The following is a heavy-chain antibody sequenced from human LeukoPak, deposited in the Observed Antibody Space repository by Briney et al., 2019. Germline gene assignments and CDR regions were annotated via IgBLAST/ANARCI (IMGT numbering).Heavy chain of an antibody. V-gene: IGHV4-4*02. J-gene: IGHJ4*02. Sequence: SETLSLTCAVSGGSISSSNWWSWVRQSPGKGLEWIGEIYLSGSANYNPSLKSRVTISVDKSKNQFSMKLSSVTAADTAVYYCARGGTVTTRAFDYWGQGTLVTVSS. CDR3: ARGGTVTTRAFDY. D-gene: IGHD4-17*01. CDR1: GGSISSSNW. CDR2: IYLSGSA.